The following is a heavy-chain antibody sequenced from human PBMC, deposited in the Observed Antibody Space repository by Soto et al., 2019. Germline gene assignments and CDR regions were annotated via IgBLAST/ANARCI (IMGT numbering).Heavy chain of an antibody. CDR1: GLTFSRAD. J-gene: IGHJ4*02. Sequence: EVQLSESGGGLVQPGGSLRLSCAASGLTFSRADLSWVRQAPGKGLEWVSAISGSGGDIHYADSAKGRFTVSRDNPKNTLFLQMSSLRVEDTAIYYCATHSWDHWGQGTLVTVSS. CDR3: ATHSWDH. CDR2: ISGSGGDI. V-gene: IGHV3-23*01.